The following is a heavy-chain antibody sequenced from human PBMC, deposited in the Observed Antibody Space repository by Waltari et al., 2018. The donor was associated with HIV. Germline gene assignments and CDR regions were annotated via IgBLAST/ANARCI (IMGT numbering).Heavy chain of an antibody. J-gene: IGHJ6*02. Sequence: GKGLEWLAFIRRDGTNKFYVDSVKGRFFISRDNSKNTLYLQMNSLRVEDAAVYYCAKVVRFPYYGMDVWGQGTTVTVSS. V-gene: IGHV3-30*02. CDR2: IRRDGTNK. D-gene: IGHD2-21*01. CDR3: AKVVRFPYYGMDV.